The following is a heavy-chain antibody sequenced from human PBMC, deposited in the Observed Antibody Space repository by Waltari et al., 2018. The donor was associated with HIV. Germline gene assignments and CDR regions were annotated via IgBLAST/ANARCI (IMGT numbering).Heavy chain of an antibody. V-gene: IGHV4-31*03. Sequence: QVQLQESGPGLVKPSQTLSLPCTVSGGSISSGGSYWRWIRQHPGKGLEWIGYIYYSGSTYYNPSLKSRVTISVDTSKNQFSLKLSSVTAADTAVYYCARDYYYYGMDVWGQGTTVTVSS. CDR1: GGSISSGGSY. CDR3: ARDYYYYGMDV. CDR2: IYYSGST. J-gene: IGHJ6*02.